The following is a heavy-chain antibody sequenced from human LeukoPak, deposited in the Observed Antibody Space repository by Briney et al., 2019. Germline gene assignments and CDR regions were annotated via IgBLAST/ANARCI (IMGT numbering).Heavy chain of an antibody. V-gene: IGHV1-46*01. CDR1: GYTFTSYY. Sequence: ASVTVSCKASGYTFTSYYMHWVRQAPGQGLEWMGIINPSGGSTSYAQKFQGRVTMTRDTSTSTVYMELSSLRPEDTAVYYCARGIGKGITGTGGHLNYWGQGTLVTVSS. D-gene: IGHD1-14*01. J-gene: IGHJ4*02. CDR3: ARGIGKGITGTGGHLNY. CDR2: INPSGGST.